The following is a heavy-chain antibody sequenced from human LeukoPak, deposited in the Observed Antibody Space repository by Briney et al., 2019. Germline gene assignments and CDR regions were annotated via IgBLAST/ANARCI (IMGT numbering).Heavy chain of an antibody. CDR1: GGSVSSGSYY. D-gene: IGHD6-13*01. CDR3: ARDEVGGYSSSHGRYYYYMDV. Sequence: PSETLSLTCTVSGGSVSSGSYYWSWIRQPPGKGLEWIGYIYYSGNTNYNPSLKSRVTISVDTSKNQFSLKLSSVTAADTAVYYCARDEVGGYSSSHGRYYYYMDVWGKGTTVTVSS. V-gene: IGHV4-61*01. J-gene: IGHJ6*03. CDR2: IYYSGNT.